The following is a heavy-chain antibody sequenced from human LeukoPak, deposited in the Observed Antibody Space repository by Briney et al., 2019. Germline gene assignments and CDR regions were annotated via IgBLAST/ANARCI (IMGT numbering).Heavy chain of an antibody. Sequence: GGSLRLSCAASGFTFSTYAISWVRQAPGKGLEWVSCISSTSNYIFYADSVRGRFTISRDNAKNSLYLQMNSLRAEDTAVYYCARGRNDYDILTGYWPNYYFDYWGQGTLVTVSS. D-gene: IGHD3-9*01. CDR2: ISSTSNYI. CDR1: GFTFSTYA. CDR3: ARGRNDYDILTGYWPNYYFDY. V-gene: IGHV3-21*01. J-gene: IGHJ4*02.